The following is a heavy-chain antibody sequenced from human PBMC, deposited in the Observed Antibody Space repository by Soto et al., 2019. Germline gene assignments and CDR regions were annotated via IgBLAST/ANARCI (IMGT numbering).Heavy chain of an antibody. CDR3: ASLGYCSGTGCFFFDY. Sequence: SETLSLTCAVSGGSLSSSSWWSWVRQPPGKALEWLGEIYYSGSTKYNPSLNSRVTISADQSKNDFSLRLSSVTAADTAVYYCASLGYCSGTGCFFFDYWGQGILVTVSS. CDR1: GGSLSSSSW. J-gene: IGHJ4*02. V-gene: IGHV4-4*02. D-gene: IGHD2-2*01. CDR2: IYYSGST.